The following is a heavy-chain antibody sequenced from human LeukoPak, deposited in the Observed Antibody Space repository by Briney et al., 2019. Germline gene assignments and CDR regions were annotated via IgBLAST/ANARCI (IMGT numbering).Heavy chain of an antibody. D-gene: IGHD6-13*01. CDR1: GYTFTSYD. J-gene: IGHJ5*02. CDR2: MNPNSGST. Sequence: ASVKVSCKAPGYTFTSYDINWVRQATGQGLEWMGWMNPNSGSTGYAQKFQGRVTMTRNTSITTAYMELSSLRSEDTAVYYCARSYSSSSSPYNWFDPWGQGTLVTVSS. V-gene: IGHV1-8*01. CDR3: ARSYSSSSSPYNWFDP.